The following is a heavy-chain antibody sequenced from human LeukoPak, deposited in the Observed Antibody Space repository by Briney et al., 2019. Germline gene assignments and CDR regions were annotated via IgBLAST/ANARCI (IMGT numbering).Heavy chain of an antibody. CDR2: IYYSGST. J-gene: IGHJ4*02. CDR1: GGSISSYY. V-gene: IGHV4-59*01. Sequence: KPSETLSLTCTVSGGSISSYYWSWIRQPPGKGLEWIGYIYYSGSTNYNPSLKSRVTISVDTSKNQFSLKLSSVTAADTAVYYCAREGISGSYGYWGQGTPVTVSS. D-gene: IGHD1-26*01. CDR3: AREGISGSYGY.